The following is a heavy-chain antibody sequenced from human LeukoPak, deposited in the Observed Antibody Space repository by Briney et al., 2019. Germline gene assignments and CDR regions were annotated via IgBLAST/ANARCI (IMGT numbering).Heavy chain of an antibody. CDR3: ARSGYDFWSGYENLFDY. V-gene: IGHV4-61*02. CDR1: GGSISSGSYY. D-gene: IGHD3-3*01. J-gene: IGHJ4*02. Sequence: PSEILSLTCTVSGGSISSGSYYWSWIRQPAGKGLEWIGRIYTSGSTNYNPSLKSRVTISVDTSKNQFSLKLSSVTAADTAVYYCARSGYDFWSGYENLFDYWGQGTLVAVSS. CDR2: IYTSGST.